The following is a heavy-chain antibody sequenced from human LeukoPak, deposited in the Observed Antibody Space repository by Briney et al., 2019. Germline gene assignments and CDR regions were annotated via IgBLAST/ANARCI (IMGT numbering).Heavy chain of an antibody. CDR2: INPKNGGA. Sequence: ASVKVSCKASGYTFTSYYIHWVRQAPGQGLEWMGWINPKNGGANYAPRFRGRVTLTRDRSTSTVYMELTRLTSDDTAVYYCARASFWESPVNWLDPWGQGTLVTVSS. V-gene: IGHV1-2*07. CDR1: GYTFTSYY. J-gene: IGHJ5*02. CDR3: ARASFWESPVNWLDP. D-gene: IGHD3-3*01.